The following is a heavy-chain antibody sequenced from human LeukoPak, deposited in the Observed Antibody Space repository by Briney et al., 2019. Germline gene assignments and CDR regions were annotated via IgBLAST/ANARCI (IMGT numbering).Heavy chain of an antibody. CDR3: ARTPFGVARNWYYYYYMDV. V-gene: IGHV1-69*13. CDR1: GGTFSSYA. CDR2: IIPIFGTA. D-gene: IGHD3-3*01. Sequence: GASVKVSCKASGGTFSSYAISWVRQAPGQGLEWMGGIIPIFGTANYAQKFQGRVTITADESTSTAYVELSSLRSEDTAVYYCARTPFGVARNWYYYYYMDVWGKGTTVTVSS. J-gene: IGHJ6*03.